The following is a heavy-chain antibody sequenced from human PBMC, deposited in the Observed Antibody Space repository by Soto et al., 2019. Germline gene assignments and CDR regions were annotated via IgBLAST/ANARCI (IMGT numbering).Heavy chain of an antibody. CDR2: INSRTGTT. CDR1: GYTFTSQY. D-gene: IGHD2-15*01. CDR3: ARDQVAGTFYFDY. V-gene: IGHV1-46*01. Sequence: QVQLVQSGAEVRKPGASVKVSCKASGYTFTSQYMHWVRQAPGQGLEWVGEINSRTGTTNFSQKFKGRVTLTRDTSTSTVYMELSSLTSDDTAVYYCARDQVAGTFYFDYWGQGTLVTVSS. J-gene: IGHJ4*02.